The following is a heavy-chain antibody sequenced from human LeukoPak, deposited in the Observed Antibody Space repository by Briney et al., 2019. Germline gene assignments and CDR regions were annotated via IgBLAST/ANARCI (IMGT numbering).Heavy chain of an antibody. CDR3: AKPDGSGSYSRYYYYGMDV. CDR1: GFTFSSYA. CDR2: ISGSGGST. Sequence: GGSLRLSRAASGFTFSSYAMSWVRQAPGKGLEWVSAISGSGGSTYYADSVKGRFTISRDNSKNTLYLQMNSLRAEDTAVYYCAKPDGSGSYSRYYYYGMDVWGQGTTVTVSS. J-gene: IGHJ6*02. D-gene: IGHD3-10*01. V-gene: IGHV3-23*01.